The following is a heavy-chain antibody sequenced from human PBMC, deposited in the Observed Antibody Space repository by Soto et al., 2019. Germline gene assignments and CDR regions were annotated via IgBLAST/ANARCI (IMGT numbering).Heavy chain of an antibody. V-gene: IGHV3-30*18. CDR2: ISYDGSNK. CDR3: ANYPLVAADYYGMDV. CDR1: GFTFSSYG. J-gene: IGHJ6*02. D-gene: IGHD6-25*01. Sequence: GGSLRLSCAASGFTFSSYGMHWVRQAPGKGLEWVAVISYDGSNKYYADSVKGRFTISRDNSKNTLYLQMNSLRAEDTAVYYCANYPLVAADYYGMDVWGQGATVTVS.